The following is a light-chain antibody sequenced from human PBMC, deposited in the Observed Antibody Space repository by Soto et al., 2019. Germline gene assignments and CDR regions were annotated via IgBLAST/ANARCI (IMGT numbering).Light chain of an antibody. CDR2: AAS. Sequence: EVVVTQSPATLSVSPGERATLSCRASQSVSSNLAWYQQKPGQAPRLLIYAASTRATGIPARFSGSGSGTDFILTITSLQTEDFAVYYCQQYYHWPRTFGQGTKVDI. CDR3: QQYYHWPRT. V-gene: IGKV3-15*01. J-gene: IGKJ1*01. CDR1: QSVSSN.